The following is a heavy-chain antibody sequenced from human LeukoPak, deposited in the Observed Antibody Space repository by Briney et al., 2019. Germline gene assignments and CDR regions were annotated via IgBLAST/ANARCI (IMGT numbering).Heavy chain of an antibody. J-gene: IGHJ4*02. Sequence: SETLSLTCAVYGGSFSGYYWSWIRQPPGKGLEWIGEINHSGSTNYNPSLKSRVTISVDTSKNQFSLKLSSVTAADTAVYYCARVSYDYGGYFDYWGQGTLVTVSS. CDR2: INHSGST. CDR3: ARVSYDYGGYFDY. D-gene: IGHD4-23*01. CDR1: GGSFSGYY. V-gene: IGHV4-34*01.